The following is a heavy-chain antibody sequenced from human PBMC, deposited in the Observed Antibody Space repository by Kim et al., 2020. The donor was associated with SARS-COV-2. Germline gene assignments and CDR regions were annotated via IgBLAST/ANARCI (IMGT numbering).Heavy chain of an antibody. D-gene: IGHD7-27*01. CDR3: AITHNNDNVHWGWFRP. J-gene: IGHJ5*02. Sequence: GGSLRLSCAASGFSLRSYSMNWLRQVPGKGLEWLACTNATGAIQYADSESVKGRFTISRDNGQNSLYMQMNSLRDEDTAVYYCAITHNNDNVHWGWFRPWGQGTLVTLSS. CDR2: TNATGAI. V-gene: IGHV3-48*02. CDR1: GFSLRSYS.